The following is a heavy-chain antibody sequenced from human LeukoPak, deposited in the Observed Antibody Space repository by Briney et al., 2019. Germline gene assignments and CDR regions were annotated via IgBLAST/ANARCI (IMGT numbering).Heavy chain of an antibody. CDR1: GGSISNNSYY. V-gene: IGHV4-39*07. Sequence: SETLSLTCTVSGGSISNNSYYWGWIRQPPGKGLEWIGSIYYSGSTYYNPSLKSRVTISVDTSKNQFSLKLTSVTAADTAVYYCARGFRLRWELPHSFDYWGQGTLVTVSS. J-gene: IGHJ4*02. CDR3: ARGFRLRWELPHSFDY. CDR2: IYYSGST. D-gene: IGHD4-23*01.